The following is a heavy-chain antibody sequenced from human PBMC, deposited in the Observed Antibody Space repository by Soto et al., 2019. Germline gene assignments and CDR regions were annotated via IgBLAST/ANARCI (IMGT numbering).Heavy chain of an antibody. CDR3: ARAMVVTQNWFDP. D-gene: IGHD2-21*02. CDR1: GGSISSGDSY. V-gene: IGHV4-30-4*01. Sequence: QVQLQESGPGLVRPSQTLSLPGTVSGGSISSGDSYGRWTRQPQGKGLEWIGYIYYSGSTYYNPSLKSRVTISVDTSKNQFSLKLSSVTAADTAVYYCARAMVVTQNWFDPWGQGTLVTVSS. CDR2: IYYSGST. J-gene: IGHJ5*02.